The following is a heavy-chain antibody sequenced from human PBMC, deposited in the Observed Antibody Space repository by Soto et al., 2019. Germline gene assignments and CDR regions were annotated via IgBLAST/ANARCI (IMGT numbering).Heavy chain of an antibody. V-gene: IGHV1-18*01. Sequence: QDQLVQSGVEVKKPGASVKVSCKASGYSFTNYGITWVRQAPGHGFEWMGCNSAYNGNTNYAQKFQGRVTMTTDASTSTAYLELRSLRSDDTAVYYCARDRGVVPPVAGNTHYYYYMDVWGKGTTVTVSS. CDR1: GYSFTNYG. CDR3: ARDRGVVPPVAGNTHYYYYMDV. J-gene: IGHJ6*03. D-gene: IGHD6-19*01. CDR2: NSAYNGNT.